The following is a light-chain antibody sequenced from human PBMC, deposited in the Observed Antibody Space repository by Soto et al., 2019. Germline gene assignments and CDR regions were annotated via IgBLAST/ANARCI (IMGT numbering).Light chain of an antibody. CDR1: QSLLFRSNKKNY. Sequence: DIVMTQSPDSLTVSLGERATINCRSSQSLLFRSNKKNYLAWYQQKPGQPPTLLISWASSRESGGPDRFSGSGSGTDFTLTISSLQAEDVAVYYCQQYYDTLRTFRQGTKVEVK. CDR3: QQYYDTLRT. CDR2: WAS. V-gene: IGKV4-1*01. J-gene: IGKJ1*01.